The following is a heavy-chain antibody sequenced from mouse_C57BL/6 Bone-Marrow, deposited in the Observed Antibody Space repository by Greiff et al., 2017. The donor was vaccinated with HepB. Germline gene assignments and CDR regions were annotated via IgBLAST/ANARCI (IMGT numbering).Heavy chain of an antibody. CDR2: ISSGGSYT. D-gene: IGHD2-3*01. J-gene: IGHJ4*01. CDR3: ARHDGYSYYYAMDY. CDR1: GFTFSSYG. V-gene: IGHV5-6*01. Sequence: EVKLMESGGDLVKPGGSLKLSCAASGFTFSSYGMSWVRQTPDKRLEWVATISSGGSYTYYPDSVKGRFTISRDNAKNTLYLQMSSLKSEDTAMYYCARHDGYSYYYAMDYWGQGTSVTVSS.